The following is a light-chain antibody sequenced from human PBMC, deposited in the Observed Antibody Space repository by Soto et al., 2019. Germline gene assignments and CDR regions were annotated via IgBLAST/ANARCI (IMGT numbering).Light chain of an antibody. Sequence: DIQLTQSPSFLSPSTGESVTITFRASQVISTSLAWYQVKPGKAPKLLIYAASTLESGVPSRFSATVSGTEFSLTITSLQPEDFATYYCQQLFDSPITFGQGTRLEIK. V-gene: IGKV1-9*01. CDR2: AAS. J-gene: IGKJ5*01. CDR3: QQLFDSPIT. CDR1: QVISTS.